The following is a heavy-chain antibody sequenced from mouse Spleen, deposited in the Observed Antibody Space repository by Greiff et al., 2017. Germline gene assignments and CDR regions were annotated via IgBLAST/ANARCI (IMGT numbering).Heavy chain of an antibody. D-gene: IGHD2-4*01. Sequence: QVQLKQPGAELVKPGASVKLSCKASGYTFTSYWMHWVKQRPGRGLEWIGRIDPNSGGTKYNEKFKSKATLTVDKPSSTAYMQLSSLTSEDSAVYYCARHGATMITNYAMDYWGQGTSVTVSS. V-gene: IGHV1-72*01. CDR2: IDPNSGGT. CDR3: ARHGATMITNYAMDY. J-gene: IGHJ4*01. CDR1: GYTFTSYW.